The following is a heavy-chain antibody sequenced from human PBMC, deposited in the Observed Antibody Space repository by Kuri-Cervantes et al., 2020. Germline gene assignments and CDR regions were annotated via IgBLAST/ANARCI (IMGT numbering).Heavy chain of an antibody. CDR2: VSVSGDST. V-gene: IGHV3-23*01. D-gene: IGHD6-6*01. J-gene: IGHJ4*02. CDR3: ARGIAARRGGIDY. CDR1: GFTFRTYA. Sequence: LSLTCATSGFTFRTYAMSWVRQVPGKGLEWVSAVSVSGDSTYYADSVRGRFTISRDNSKNTLYLQMNSLRAEDTAVYYCARGIAARRGGIDYWGQGTLVTVSS.